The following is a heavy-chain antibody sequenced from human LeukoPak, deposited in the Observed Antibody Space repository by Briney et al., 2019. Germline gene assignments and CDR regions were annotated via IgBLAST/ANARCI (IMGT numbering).Heavy chain of an antibody. CDR1: GYTFTSYY. CDR3: ARDRSGGSSDVVDAFDI. D-gene: IGHD6-13*01. Sequence: ASVKVSCKASGYTFTSYYMHWVRQAPGQGLEWMGIINPSGGSTSYAQKFQGRVTMTRDTSTSTVYMELSSLRSGDTAVYYCARDRSGGSSDVVDAFDIWGQGTMVTVSS. V-gene: IGHV1-46*01. J-gene: IGHJ3*02. CDR2: INPSGGST.